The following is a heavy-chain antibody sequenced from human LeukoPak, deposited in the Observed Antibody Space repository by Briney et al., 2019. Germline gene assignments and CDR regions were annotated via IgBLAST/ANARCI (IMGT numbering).Heavy chain of an antibody. CDR3: ARDRGYDILYYYYMDV. Sequence: GGTLRLSCAASGFTFDDYGMSWVRQAPGKGLEWVSGINWNGGSTGYADSVKGRFTISRDNAKNSLYLQMNSLRADDTAVYYCARDRGYDILYYYYMDVWGKGTTVTISS. V-gene: IGHV3-20*04. J-gene: IGHJ6*03. D-gene: IGHD3-9*01. CDR1: GFTFDDYG. CDR2: INWNGGST.